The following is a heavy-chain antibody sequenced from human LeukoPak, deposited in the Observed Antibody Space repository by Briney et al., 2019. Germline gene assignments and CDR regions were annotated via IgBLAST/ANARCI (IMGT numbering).Heavy chain of an antibody. CDR2: ISSDGSTT. V-gene: IGHV3-74*01. CDR1: GFSFNSYW. J-gene: IGHJ5*02. Sequence: GGSLRLSCAASGFSFNSYWMHWVRQVPGKGLVWVSRISSDGSTTSYADSVKGRFTISRDNAKNTLYLQMNSLGDEDTAIYYCARAQAVAGTGGFDPWGQGTLVTVSS. D-gene: IGHD6-19*01. CDR3: ARAQAVAGTGGFDP.